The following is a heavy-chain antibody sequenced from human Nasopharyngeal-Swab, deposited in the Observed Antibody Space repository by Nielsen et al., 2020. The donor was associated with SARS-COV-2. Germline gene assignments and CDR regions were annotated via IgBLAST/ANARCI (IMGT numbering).Heavy chain of an antibody. V-gene: IGHV4-39*07. J-gene: IGHJ6*03. CDR3: ARVVMVRGVSYYYYMDV. CDR2: IYDSGRT. D-gene: IGHD3-10*01. Sequence: RQPPGKGLEWIGSIYDSGRTYYNPSLKSRVTISVDTSKNQFSLNLSSVTAADTAVYYCARVVMVRGVSYYYYMDVWGKGTTVTVSS.